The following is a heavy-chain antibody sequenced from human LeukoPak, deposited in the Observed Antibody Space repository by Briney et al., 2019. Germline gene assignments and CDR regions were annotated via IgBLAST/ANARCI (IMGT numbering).Heavy chain of an antibody. Sequence: ASVKVSCKASGYTFTGYYMHWVRQAPGQGLEWMGWINPNSGGTNYAQKFQGRVTMTRDTSISTAYMELSGLRSDDTAVYYCARALIRITMIVVAYWPNNAFDIWGQGTMVTVSS. D-gene: IGHD3-22*01. CDR2: INPNSGGT. CDR3: ARALIRITMIVVAYWPNNAFDI. CDR1: GYTFTGYY. V-gene: IGHV1-2*02. J-gene: IGHJ3*02.